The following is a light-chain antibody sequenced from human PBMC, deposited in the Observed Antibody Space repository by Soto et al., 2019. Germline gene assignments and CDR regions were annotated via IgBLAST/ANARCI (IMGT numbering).Light chain of an antibody. J-gene: IGLJ2*01. CDR1: SRDVGGYNY. CDR3: SSYTSSSTLVV. V-gene: IGLV2-14*01. CDR2: S. Sequence: QSALTQPASVSGSPGQSITISCTGTSRDVGGYNYVSWYQQHPGKAPKRISNRPSGVSNRFSGSKSGNTASLTISGLQAADEADYYCSSYTSSSTLVVFGGGTKLTVL.